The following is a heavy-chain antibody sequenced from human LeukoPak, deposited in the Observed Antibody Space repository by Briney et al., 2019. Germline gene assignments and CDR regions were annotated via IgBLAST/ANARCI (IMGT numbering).Heavy chain of an antibody. V-gene: IGHV3-74*01. CDR1: GFTFSSYW. CDR2: IDSDGNIT. CDR3: ARISYDSSGYYDY. Sequence: TGGSLRLSCAASGFTFSSYWMHCVRQAPGKGLVWVSRIDSDGNITSYADSVKGRFTISRDNAKNTLYLQMNSLRAEDTAVYYCARISYDSSGYYDYWGQGTLVTVSS. J-gene: IGHJ4*02. D-gene: IGHD3-22*01.